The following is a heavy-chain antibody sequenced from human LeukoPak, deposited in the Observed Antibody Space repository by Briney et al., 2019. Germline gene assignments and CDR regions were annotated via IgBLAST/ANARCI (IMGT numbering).Heavy chain of an antibody. J-gene: IGHJ4*02. CDR3: ARGSGGRHYYDSSGYYYTTRPLVY. Sequence: ASVKVSCKASGYTFTSYGISWVRQAPGQGLEWMGWISAYNGNTNYAQKLQGRVTMTTDTSTSTAYIELRSLRSDDTAVYYCARGSGGRHYYDSSGYYYTTRPLVYWGQGTLVTVSS. CDR2: ISAYNGNT. D-gene: IGHD3-22*01. CDR1: GYTFTSYG. V-gene: IGHV1-18*01.